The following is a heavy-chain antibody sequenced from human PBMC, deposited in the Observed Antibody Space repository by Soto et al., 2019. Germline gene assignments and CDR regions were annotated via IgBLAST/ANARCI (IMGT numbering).Heavy chain of an antibody. J-gene: IGHJ6*02. Sequence: PGEVLNISWKGSGYSFTSYWLGWVRQMRGTGLEWRGIIYAGDSDTRYSPSFQGQVTTSDDKSISTAYLQWSSMKASDTAMYYCARLRGYCSGGSCYYAYYYGMDVWGQGTTVTVSS. CDR2: IYAGDSDT. CDR3: ARLRGYCSGGSCYYAYYYGMDV. CDR1: GYSFTSYW. D-gene: IGHD2-15*01. V-gene: IGHV5-51*01.